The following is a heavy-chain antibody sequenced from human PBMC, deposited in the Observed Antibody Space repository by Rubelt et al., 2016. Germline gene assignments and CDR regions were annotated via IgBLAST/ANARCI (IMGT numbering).Heavy chain of an antibody. CDR2: IKEDGSEK. D-gene: IGHD2-15*01. CDR3: ARAGGWYFDY. V-gene: IGHV3-7*03. J-gene: IGHJ4*02. Sequence: VQLVESGGGVVQPGRSLRLSCAASGFTFSTYGMHWVRQAPGKGLEWVANIKEDGSEKHYVDAVKGRFIIPRDNAKNALYLEMNSLRGDETAVYYCARAGGWYFDYWGQGTLVTVSS. CDR1: GFTFSTYG.